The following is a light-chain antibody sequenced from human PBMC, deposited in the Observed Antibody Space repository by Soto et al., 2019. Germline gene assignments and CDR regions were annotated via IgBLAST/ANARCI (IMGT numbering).Light chain of an antibody. Sequence: DIQMTQSPSSLSASVGDRVTITCRASQGISNYLAWYQQKPGKLPKLLIYAASTLQSGVPSRFSGSGSGKDFTLTISSLQPEDVATYYWQKYNSAPGITFGQGTRLEI. J-gene: IGKJ5*01. V-gene: IGKV1-27*01. CDR1: QGISNY. CDR2: AAS. CDR3: QKYNSAPGIT.